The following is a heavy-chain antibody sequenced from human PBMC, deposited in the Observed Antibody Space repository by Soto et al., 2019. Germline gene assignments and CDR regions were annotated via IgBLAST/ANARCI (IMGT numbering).Heavy chain of an antibody. Sequence: SKTLSLTCTVSGGSGSSGNYYWSWIRQPPGKGLEWIGYIYYSGSTSYNPSLKSRVTMSADTSKNQFSLKLSSVTAADTAVYYCARDYRRQRFLEGDYYYYGMDVWGQAPTVTVSS. J-gene: IGHJ6*02. CDR3: ARDYRRQRFLEGDYYYYGMDV. CDR1: GGSGSSGNYY. CDR2: IYYSGST. V-gene: IGHV4-61*01. D-gene: IGHD3-3*01.